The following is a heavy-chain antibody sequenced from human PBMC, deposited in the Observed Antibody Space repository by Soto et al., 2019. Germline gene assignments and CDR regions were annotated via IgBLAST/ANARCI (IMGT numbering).Heavy chain of an antibody. Sequence: PXXSLRLSCAASRFTFNSHWMSWVRQAPGXWLEWVANIXQDGSXKKYVDSVKGRXXISRDNAXXSLSMEMKSLRAEDTAVYHCARTDSSNFGYFDYWGQGTLVTV. V-gene: IGHV3-7*01. J-gene: IGHJ4*02. CDR1: RFTFNSHW. CDR3: ARTDSSNFGYFDY. D-gene: IGHD6-13*01. CDR2: IXQDGSXK.